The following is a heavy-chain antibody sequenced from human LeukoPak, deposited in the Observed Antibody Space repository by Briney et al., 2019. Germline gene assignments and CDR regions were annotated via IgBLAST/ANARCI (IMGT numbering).Heavy chain of an antibody. D-gene: IGHD2-2*01. CDR3: ARDDCGTSCYLDY. V-gene: IGHV3-30*19. Sequence: GGSLRLSCAASGFTFSSYGMHWVRQAPGKGLEWVAFISNHGSTKYYADSVKGRSTISRDNSKNTLYLQMNSLLPDDTAVYYCARDDCGTSCYLDYWGQGTLVTVSS. CDR1: GFTFSSYG. J-gene: IGHJ4*02. CDR2: ISNHGSTK.